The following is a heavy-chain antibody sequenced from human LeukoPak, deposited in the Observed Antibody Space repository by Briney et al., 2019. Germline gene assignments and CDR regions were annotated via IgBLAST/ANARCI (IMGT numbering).Heavy chain of an antibody. V-gene: IGHV3-74*01. CDR3: ARDRGALDY. D-gene: IGHD1-26*01. CDR1: GFTFTNYW. CDR2: INSDGSGT. J-gene: IGHJ4*02. Sequence: PGGSLRLSCAASGFTFTNYWMHWVRQAPGEGLVWVSRINSDGSGTRYADSVKGRFTISRDNAKNTVFLQMNSLRTEDTAVYYCARDRGALDYWGQGTLVTVSS.